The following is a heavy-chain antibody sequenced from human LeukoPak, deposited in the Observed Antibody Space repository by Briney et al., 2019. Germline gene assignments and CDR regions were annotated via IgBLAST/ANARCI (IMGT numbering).Heavy chain of an antibody. Sequence: GRSLRLSCAASGFTFSSYGMHWVRQAPGKGLEWVAVISYDGSNKYYADSVKGRFTISRDNAKNSLFLQMNSLRAEDTAVYYCAREQQLVGYPYYHGMDVWGKGTTVTVSS. CDR3: AREQQLVGYPYYHGMDV. CDR2: ISYDGSNK. CDR1: GFTFSSYG. V-gene: IGHV3-30*03. J-gene: IGHJ6*04. D-gene: IGHD6-13*01.